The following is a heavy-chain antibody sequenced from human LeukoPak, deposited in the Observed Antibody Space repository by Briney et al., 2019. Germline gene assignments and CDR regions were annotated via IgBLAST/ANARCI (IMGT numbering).Heavy chain of an antibody. CDR2: IHSGGRT. J-gene: IGHJ5*02. CDR3: ARDRNTNWFDP. V-gene: IGHV4-4*07. D-gene: IGHD5/OR15-5a*01. Sequence: CETLPLTCTVSGGFISSYFWNWIRQPAGKGLEWIGRIHSGGRTNYNPSLKSRVSMSVDTSKNQISLKMTSLTAADTAVYYCARDRNTNWFDPWGQGTL. CDR1: GGFISSYF.